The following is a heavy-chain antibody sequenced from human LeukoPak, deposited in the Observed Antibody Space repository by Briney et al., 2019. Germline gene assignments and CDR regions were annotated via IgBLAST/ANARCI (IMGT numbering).Heavy chain of an antibody. V-gene: IGHV4-4*02. CDR2: IFHSGST. J-gene: IGHJ5*02. CDR1: GDSISSNNW. D-gene: IGHD5-12*01. CDR3: ARYDIVATNWFDP. Sequence: PSETLSLTCAVSGDSISSNNWWSWVRQPPGKGLEWIGEIFHSGSTNYNPSLKSRVTISVDTSKNQFSLKLNSVTAADTAVYYCARYDIVATNWFDPWGQGTLVTVS.